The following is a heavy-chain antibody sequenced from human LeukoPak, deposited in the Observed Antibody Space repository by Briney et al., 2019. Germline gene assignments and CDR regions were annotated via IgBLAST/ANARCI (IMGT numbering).Heavy chain of an antibody. CDR2: INPSGGST. CDR1: GYIFTSYF. D-gene: IGHD3-16*01. Sequence: ASVKVSCKASGYIFTSYFMHWVRQAPGQGLEWMGLINPSGGSTRYAQKFQGRVTITADKSTRTAYMELSSLRSEDTAVYYCARDNDSRDPPHFDYWGQGTLVTVSS. V-gene: IGHV1-46*01. J-gene: IGHJ4*02. CDR3: ARDNDSRDPPHFDY.